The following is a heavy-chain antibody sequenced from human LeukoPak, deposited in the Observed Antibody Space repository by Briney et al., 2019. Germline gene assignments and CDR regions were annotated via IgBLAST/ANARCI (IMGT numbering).Heavy chain of an antibody. J-gene: IGHJ4*02. Sequence: GGSPRLSCAASGFTFSSYPMSWVRQAPGKGLEWVSSISSSSSYIYYADSVKGRFTISRDNAKNSLYLQMNSLRAEDTAVYYCARDLGRFGTPAPISDYWGQGTLVTVSS. CDR2: ISSSSSYI. V-gene: IGHV3-21*01. D-gene: IGHD3-16*01. CDR3: ARDLGRFGTPAPISDY. CDR1: GFTFSSYP.